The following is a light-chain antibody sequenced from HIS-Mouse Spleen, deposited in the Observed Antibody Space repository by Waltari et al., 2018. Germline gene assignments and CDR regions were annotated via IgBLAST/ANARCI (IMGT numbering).Light chain of an antibody. Sequence: SYVLTQPPSVSVAPGQTARITCGGNNIGSKSVQWYQQKPGQAPVLVVYDDSDRPSGIPGRVSGSDAGNTATLTISRVEAGDEADYYCQVWDSSSDHPVFGGGTKLTVL. V-gene: IGLV3-21*02. CDR2: DDS. CDR3: QVWDSSSDHPV. J-gene: IGLJ3*02. CDR1: NIGSKS.